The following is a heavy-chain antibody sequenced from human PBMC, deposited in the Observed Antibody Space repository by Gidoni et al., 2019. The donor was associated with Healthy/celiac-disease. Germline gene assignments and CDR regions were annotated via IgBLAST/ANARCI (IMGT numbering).Heavy chain of an antibody. CDR1: GFTFSSYA. V-gene: IGHV3-23*01. Sequence: EVQLLESGGGLVQPGGSLRLSCAASGFTFSSYAMSWVRQAPGKGLEWVSAISGSGGSTYYADSVKGRFTISRDNSKNTLYLQRNSLRAEDTAVYYCAARSYCSSTSCYLFDYYYMDVWGKGTTVTVSS. J-gene: IGHJ6*03. D-gene: IGHD2-2*01. CDR2: ISGSGGST. CDR3: AARSYCSSTSCYLFDYYYMDV.